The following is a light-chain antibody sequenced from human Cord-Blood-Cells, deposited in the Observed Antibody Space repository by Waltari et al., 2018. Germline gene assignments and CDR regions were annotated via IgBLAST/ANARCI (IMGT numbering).Light chain of an antibody. CDR3: GTWDSSLSAWV. CDR1: SSNIGNNY. Sequence: QSVLTQPPSVSAAPGQKVTISCSGSSSNIGNNYVSWYQQLPGTAPKLLIYEKNKRPAGIPARFSGSKSGTSATLGITGLQTGDEADYYCGTWDSSLSAWVFGGGTKLTVL. V-gene: IGLV1-51*02. J-gene: IGLJ3*02. CDR2: EKN.